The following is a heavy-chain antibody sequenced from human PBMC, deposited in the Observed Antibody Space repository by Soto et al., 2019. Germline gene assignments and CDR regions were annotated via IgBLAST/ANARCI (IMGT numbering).Heavy chain of an antibody. CDR1: GGSFSGYY. V-gene: IGHV4-34*01. D-gene: IGHD3-10*01. Sequence: SETLSLTCAVYGGSFSGYYWTWIRQPPGTGLEWIGEINHSGSTDYNPSLKSRVTISVDTSKNQFSLKLTSVTAADTAVYYCARVLLWFGELSGGMDVWGQGTTVTVSS. J-gene: IGHJ6*02. CDR2: INHSGST. CDR3: ARVLLWFGELSGGMDV.